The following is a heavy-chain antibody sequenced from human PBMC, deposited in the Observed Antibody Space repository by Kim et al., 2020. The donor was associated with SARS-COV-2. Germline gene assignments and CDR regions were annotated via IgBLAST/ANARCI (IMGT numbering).Heavy chain of an antibody. CDR3: AKEIATAQRGYYYYYAMDV. Sequence: ASVKVSCKASGYIFTNYAMHWVRQAPGQRLEWMGWINTGDGNTKYSQKFQGRVTITRDTSASTAYMELSSLRSEDTAVYYCAKEIATAQRGYYYYYAMDVWGQGTTVTVSS. CDR2: INTGDGNT. CDR1: GYIFTNYA. J-gene: IGHJ6*02. D-gene: IGHD6-13*01. V-gene: IGHV1-3*04.